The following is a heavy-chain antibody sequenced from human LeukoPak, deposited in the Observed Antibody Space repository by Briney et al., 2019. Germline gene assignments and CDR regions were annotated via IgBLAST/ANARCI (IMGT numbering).Heavy chain of an antibody. Sequence: GESLKISCKGSGYTFITSWIGWVRQMPGKGLEWMSVIYPGDSDTRYSPSFQGQVTISADKSISTAYLQWSSLKASDTAMYYCARRDSSGLGPDYWGQGTLVTVSS. CDR1: GYTFITSW. J-gene: IGHJ4*02. V-gene: IGHV5-51*01. CDR2: IYPGDSDT. CDR3: ARRDSSGLGPDY. D-gene: IGHD6-19*01.